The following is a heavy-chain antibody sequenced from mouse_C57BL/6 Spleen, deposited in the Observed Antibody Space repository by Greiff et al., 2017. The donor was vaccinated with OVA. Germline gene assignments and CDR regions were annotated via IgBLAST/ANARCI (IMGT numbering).Heavy chain of an antibody. J-gene: IGHJ4*01. CDR1: GYTFTSYW. V-gene: IGHV1-55*01. D-gene: IGHD2-4*01. CDR2: IYPGSGST. Sequence: VKLQESGAELVKPGASVKMSCKASGYTFTSYWITWVKQRPGQGLEWIGDIYPGSGSTNYNEKFKSKATLTVDTSSSTAYMQLSSLTSEDSAVYYCARHYDYPDYWGQGTSVTVSS. CDR3: ARHYDYPDY.